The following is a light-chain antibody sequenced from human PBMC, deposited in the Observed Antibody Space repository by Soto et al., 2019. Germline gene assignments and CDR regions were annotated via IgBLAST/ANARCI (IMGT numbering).Light chain of an antibody. CDR2: LGS. Sequence: DIVMTQSPLSLPVTPGEPASISCRSSQSLLHSNGFNYLDWYLQKPGLSPQLLIYLGSNRASGVPVRCSGSGSGTDFTLKISTVEAEDVGVYYCMQALQTPLTFGQGTKVEIK. V-gene: IGKV2-28*01. CDR3: MQALQTPLT. J-gene: IGKJ1*01. CDR1: QSLLHSNGFNY.